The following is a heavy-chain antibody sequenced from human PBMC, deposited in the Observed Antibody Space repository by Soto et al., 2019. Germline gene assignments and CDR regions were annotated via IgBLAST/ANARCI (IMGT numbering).Heavy chain of an antibody. J-gene: IGHJ4*02. Sequence: QVQLQESGPGLVKPSETLSLTCTVSGGSISSYYWSWIRQPPGKGLEWIGYIYYSGSTNYNPSLKSRVTISVDTSKNQFSLKLSSVTAADTAVYYCARHGVYGDYVLDYWGQGTLVTVSS. D-gene: IGHD4-17*01. CDR1: GGSISSYY. CDR2: IYYSGST. CDR3: ARHGVYGDYVLDY. V-gene: IGHV4-59*08.